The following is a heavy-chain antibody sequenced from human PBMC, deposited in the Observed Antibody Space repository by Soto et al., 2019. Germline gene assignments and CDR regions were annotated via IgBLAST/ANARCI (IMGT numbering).Heavy chain of an antibody. CDR1: GYSFTSYW. Sequence: GESLKISCKGSGYSFTSYWIGWVRQMPGKGLEWMGIIYPGDSDTRYSPSFQGQVTISADKSISTAYLQWSSLKASDTAMYYCARRRADYDYDSSRGAFDIWGQGTMVTVSS. CDR3: ARRRADYDYDSSRGAFDI. CDR2: IYPGDSDT. V-gene: IGHV5-51*01. J-gene: IGHJ3*02. D-gene: IGHD3-22*01.